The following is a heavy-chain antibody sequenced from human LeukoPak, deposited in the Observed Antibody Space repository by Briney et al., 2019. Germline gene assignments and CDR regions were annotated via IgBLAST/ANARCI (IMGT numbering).Heavy chain of an antibody. J-gene: IGHJ3*02. Sequence: SQTLSLTCVVSGGSISSDDYSWSWIRQPPGKGLEWIGFIHHSGSTYYNPSFKSRITMSVDRSKNQFSLKLTSVTAADTAVYYCASRVLLWFGESRDAFDIWGQGTMVTVSS. V-gene: IGHV4-30-2*01. CDR3: ASRVLLWFGESRDAFDI. CDR1: GGSISSDDYS. D-gene: IGHD3-10*01. CDR2: IHHSGST.